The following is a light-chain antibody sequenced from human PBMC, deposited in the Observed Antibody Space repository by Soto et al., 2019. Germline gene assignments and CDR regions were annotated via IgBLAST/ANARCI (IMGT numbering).Light chain of an antibody. Sequence: QSVLSHPASVSGSPGQSITIPCTGSSNDIGDYNYVSWYQQHPGKAPQLLIFEVYNRPAGVSNRFSGSKSGNTASLTISGLQPGDEGDYYCSSYSSSNTLYVFGGRTKVT. CDR1: SNDIGDYNY. V-gene: IGLV2-14*01. J-gene: IGLJ1*01. CDR2: EVY. CDR3: SSYSSSNTLYV.